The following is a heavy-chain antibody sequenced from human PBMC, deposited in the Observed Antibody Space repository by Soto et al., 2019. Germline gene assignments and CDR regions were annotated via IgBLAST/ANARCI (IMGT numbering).Heavy chain of an antibody. V-gene: IGHV1-3*01. Sequence: QVQLVQSGAEVKKPGASVKVSCKASGYTFTAFAIHWVRQAPGLRPEWMGWINAGNGNTKSSQKFQGRVTITMDTSASTAYMEPSSLRSEDTAVYYCAREAPYHGSGMYGDGMDVWGQGTTVTVSS. CDR2: INAGNGNT. D-gene: IGHD3-10*01. J-gene: IGHJ6*02. CDR1: GYTFTAFA. CDR3: AREAPYHGSGMYGDGMDV.